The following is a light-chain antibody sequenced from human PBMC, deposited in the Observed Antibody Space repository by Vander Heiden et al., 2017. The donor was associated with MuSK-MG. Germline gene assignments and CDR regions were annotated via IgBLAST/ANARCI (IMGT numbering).Light chain of an antibody. V-gene: IGKV1-39*01. J-gene: IGKJ5*01. Sequence: DIQMTQSPSSLSASVGDRVTITCRASQSISSYLNWYQQKPGKAPKLLIYAASSLQSGVPTRFSGSGSGTDFTLTISSLQPEDFATYYCQQSYSTPPTFGQGRRLEIK. CDR3: QQSYSTPPT. CDR2: AAS. CDR1: QSISSY.